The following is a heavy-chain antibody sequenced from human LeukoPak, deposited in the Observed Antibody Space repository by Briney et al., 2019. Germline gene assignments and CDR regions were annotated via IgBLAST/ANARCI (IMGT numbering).Heavy chain of an antibody. CDR3: TTGLDSSGWDFDY. D-gene: IGHD6-19*01. V-gene: IGHV3-15*01. CDR1: GFTFSNAW. Sequence: GGSLRLPCAASGFTFSNAWMSWVRQAPGKGLEWVGRIKSKTDGGTTDYAAPVKGRFTISRDDSKNTLYLQMNSLKTEDTAVYYCTTGLDSSGWDFDYWGQGTLVTVSS. CDR2: IKSKTDGGTT. J-gene: IGHJ4*02.